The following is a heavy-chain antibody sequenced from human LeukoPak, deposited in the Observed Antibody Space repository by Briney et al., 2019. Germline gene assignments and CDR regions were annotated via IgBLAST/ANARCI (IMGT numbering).Heavy chain of an antibody. CDR3: ARENGGFEFRPVIDY. D-gene: IGHD3-9*01. V-gene: IGHV3-7*01. Sequence: GGSLRLSCAASGFTFSTYYMSWVRQAPGTGLEWVANIKQDGSERYYVDSVKGRFTISRDNAKNSLYLQMNSLRAEDTAVYYCARENGGFEFRPVIDYWGQGTLVTVSS. CDR2: IKQDGSER. J-gene: IGHJ4*02. CDR1: GFTFSTYY.